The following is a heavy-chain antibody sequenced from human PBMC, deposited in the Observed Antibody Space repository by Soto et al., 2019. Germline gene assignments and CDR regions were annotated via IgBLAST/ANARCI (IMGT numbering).Heavy chain of an antibody. V-gene: IGHV3-23*01. Sequence: PGGSLRLSCAASGFTFSSYAMSWVRQAPGKGLEWVSAISGSGGSTYYADSVKGRFTISRDNSKNTLYLQMNSLRAEDTAVYYCARTDYDILTGYYVFHYYYYYMDVWGKGTTVTVSS. CDR3: ARTDYDILTGYYVFHYYYYYMDV. CDR2: ISGSGGST. D-gene: IGHD3-9*01. J-gene: IGHJ6*03. CDR1: GFTFSSYA.